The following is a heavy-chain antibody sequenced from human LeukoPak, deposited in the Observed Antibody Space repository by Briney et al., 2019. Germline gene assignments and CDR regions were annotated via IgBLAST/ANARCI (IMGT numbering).Heavy chain of an antibody. Sequence: GGSLRLSCAASGFTFSSYSMNWVRQAPGKGLEWVPSISSSSGYIYYADSVKGRFTISRDNAKNSLYLQMNSLRAEDTAVYYCARQWLVDYWGQGTLVTVSS. D-gene: IGHD6-19*01. CDR1: GFTFSSYS. V-gene: IGHV3-21*01. CDR2: ISSSSGYI. CDR3: ARQWLVDY. J-gene: IGHJ4*02.